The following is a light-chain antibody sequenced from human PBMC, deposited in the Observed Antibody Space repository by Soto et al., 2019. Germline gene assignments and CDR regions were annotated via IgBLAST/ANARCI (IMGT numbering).Light chain of an antibody. CDR1: QSINKY. CDR3: QQTYYTPPYT. CDR2: ATS. Sequence: DIHMTQSPTSLSASVGERVTIACRAGQSINKYLNWYQQKPGTAPRLLIYATSTLQGGVPSRFSGGGSGTYFTLTITSLQPEDSATYYCQQTYYTPPYTFGKGTK. J-gene: IGKJ2*01. V-gene: IGKV1-39*01.